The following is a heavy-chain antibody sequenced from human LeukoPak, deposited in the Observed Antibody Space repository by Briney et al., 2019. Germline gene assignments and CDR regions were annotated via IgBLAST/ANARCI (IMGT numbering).Heavy chain of an antibody. CDR2: ISGSGTNT. CDR1: GFTFSNAW. D-gene: IGHD3-3*01. J-gene: IGHJ4*02. Sequence: GGSLRLSCAASGFTFSNAWMSWVRQAPGKGLEWVSGISGSGTNTDYADSVKGRFTISRDNSKNTLYLQMNSLRAEDTAVYYCAKTPAPVFGSKHYFDYWGQGTLVTVSS. V-gene: IGHV3-23*01. CDR3: AKTPAPVFGSKHYFDY.